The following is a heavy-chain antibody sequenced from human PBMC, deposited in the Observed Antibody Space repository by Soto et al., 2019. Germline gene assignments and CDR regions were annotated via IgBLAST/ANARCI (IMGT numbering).Heavy chain of an antibody. CDR2: ISSSSSYT. D-gene: IGHD2-15*01. J-gene: IGHJ5*02. CDR3: ARVLAAPIS. CDR1: GFTFSDYY. Sequence: WGSLRLSCAASGFTFSDYYMSWIRQAPGKGLEWVSYISSSSSYTNYADSVEGRFTISRDNAKNSLYLQMNSLRAEDTAVYYCARVLAAPISWGQGTLVTVSS. V-gene: IGHV3-11*06.